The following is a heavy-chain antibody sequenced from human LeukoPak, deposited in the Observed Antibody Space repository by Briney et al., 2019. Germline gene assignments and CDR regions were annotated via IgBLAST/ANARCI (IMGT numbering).Heavy chain of an antibody. CDR3: ARFSKEVDTAMVDYYYYGMDV. Sequence: PSETLSLTCAVYGGSFSGYYWSWIRQPPGKGLEWIGEINHSGSTNYNPSLKSRVTISVDTSKNQFSLKLSSVTAADTAVYYCARFSKEVDTAMVDYYYYGMDVWGQGTTVTVSS. V-gene: IGHV4-34*01. CDR1: GGSFSGYY. J-gene: IGHJ6*02. D-gene: IGHD5-18*01. CDR2: INHSGST.